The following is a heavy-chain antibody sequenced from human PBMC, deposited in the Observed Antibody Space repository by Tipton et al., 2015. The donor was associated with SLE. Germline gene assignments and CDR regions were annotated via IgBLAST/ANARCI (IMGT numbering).Heavy chain of an antibody. V-gene: IGHV4-4*08. J-gene: IGHJ5*02. CDR2: IHTSGST. D-gene: IGHD3-10*01. Sequence: TLSLTCAVYGGSFSGYWSWIRQFPGKGLEWIGYIHTSGSTNYNPSLKSRVTISVDTSKNQFSLKLSSVTAADTAVYYCASGAYGSGSNYFGGWFDPWGQGTLVTVSS. CDR3: ASGAYGSGSNYFGGWFDP. CDR1: GGSFSGY.